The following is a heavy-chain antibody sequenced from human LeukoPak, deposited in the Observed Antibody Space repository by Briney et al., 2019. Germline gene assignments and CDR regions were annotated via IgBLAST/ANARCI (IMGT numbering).Heavy chain of an antibody. V-gene: IGHV1-69*05. CDR3: ARSYSSSSTNFDY. CDR1: GGTFSSYA. CDR2: IIPIFGTA. Sequence: SVKVSCKASGGTFSSYAISWVRQAPGQGLEWMGGIIPIFGTANYAQKFQGRVTITTDESTSTAYMELSSLRSEDTAVYYCARSYSSSSTNFDYWGQGTLVTVSS. D-gene: IGHD6-6*01. J-gene: IGHJ4*02.